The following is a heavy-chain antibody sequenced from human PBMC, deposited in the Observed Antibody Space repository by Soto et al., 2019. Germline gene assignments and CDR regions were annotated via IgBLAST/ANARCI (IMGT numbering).Heavy chain of an antibody. D-gene: IGHD6-19*01. CDR3: AKDLSSGWTPDAFDI. Sequence: GGSLRLSCAASGFTFSSYGMHWVRQAPGKGLEWVAVISYDGSNKYYADSVKGRFTISRDNSKNTLYLQMNSLRAEDTAVYYSAKDLSSGWTPDAFDIWGQGTMVTVSS. J-gene: IGHJ3*02. CDR1: GFTFSSYG. CDR2: ISYDGSNK. V-gene: IGHV3-30*18.